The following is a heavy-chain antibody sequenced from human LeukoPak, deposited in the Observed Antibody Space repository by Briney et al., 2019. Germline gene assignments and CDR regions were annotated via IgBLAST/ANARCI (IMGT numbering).Heavy chain of an antibody. CDR1: GYTFTSYG. Sequence: ASVTVSCKASGYTFTSYGISWVRQAPGQGLEWMGWISAYNGNTNYAQKLQGRVTMTTDTSTSTAYMELRSLRSDDTAVYYCARDQAYYDSWSGQKALYYYGMDVWGQGTTVTVSS. V-gene: IGHV1-18*01. CDR3: ARDQAYYDSWSGQKALYYYGMDV. CDR2: ISAYNGNT. D-gene: IGHD3-3*01. J-gene: IGHJ6*02.